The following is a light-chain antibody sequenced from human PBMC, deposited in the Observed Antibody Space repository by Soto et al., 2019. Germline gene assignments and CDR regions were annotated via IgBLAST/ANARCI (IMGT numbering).Light chain of an antibody. CDR2: GAS. CDR3: QHDNGWTAWT. V-gene: IGKV3-15*01. CDR1: QSVSGN. Sequence: EIVMTQSPATLSVSPGERATLSCRASQSVSGNLAWYKQKPGQSPRLLIYGASTRAIGIPARYSGSGSGTEFTLTISSLQSEDLAVYYWQHDNGWTAWTFGQGTKVEV. J-gene: IGKJ1*01.